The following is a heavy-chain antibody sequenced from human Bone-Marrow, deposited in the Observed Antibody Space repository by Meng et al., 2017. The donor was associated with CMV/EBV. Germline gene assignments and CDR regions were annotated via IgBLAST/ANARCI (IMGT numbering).Heavy chain of an antibody. D-gene: IGHD2-2*01. CDR2: ISYDGSNK. J-gene: IGHJ4*02. V-gene: IGHV3-30-3*01. CDR1: GFTFSSYA. CDR3: AIYCSSTSCWGYYFDY. Sequence: GESLKISCAASGFTFSSYAMHWVRQAPGKGLEWVAVISYDGSNKYYADSVKGRFTISRDNSKNTLYLQMNSLRAEDTAVYYCAIYCSSTSCWGYYFDYWGQGTLVTVSS.